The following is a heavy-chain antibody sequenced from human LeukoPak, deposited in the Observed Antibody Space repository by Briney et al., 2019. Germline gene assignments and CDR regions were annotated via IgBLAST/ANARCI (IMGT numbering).Heavy chain of an antibody. CDR3: VRDKGGLLRVFDY. D-gene: IGHD3-10*01. Sequence: GGSLRLSCAASGFTFSSHWMSWIRNAPGKWLELVANIKQDESEKFYVDSVKGRFTISRDNAKQSLYLQMDSLRAEDTAVYYCVRDKGGLLRVFDYWGQGTLVTVSS. CDR1: GFTFSSHW. CDR2: IKQDESEK. V-gene: IGHV3-7*01. J-gene: IGHJ4*02.